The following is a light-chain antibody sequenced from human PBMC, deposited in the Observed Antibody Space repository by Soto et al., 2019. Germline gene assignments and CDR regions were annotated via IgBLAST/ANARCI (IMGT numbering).Light chain of an antibody. V-gene: IGLV2-14*01. CDR3: SSYTSSSTPVV. CDR2: DVS. CDR1: SSDVGGYNY. J-gene: IGLJ1*01. Sequence: QSALTHPASVSGSPGQSITISCTGTSSDVGGYNYVSWYQQHPGKAPKLMIYDVSNRPSGVSNRFSGSKSGNTASLTISGLQAEDEADYYCSSYTSSSTPVVFGTGTKVTVL.